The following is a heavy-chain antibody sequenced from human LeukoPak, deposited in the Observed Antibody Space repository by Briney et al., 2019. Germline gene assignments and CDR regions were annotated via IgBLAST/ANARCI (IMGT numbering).Heavy chain of an antibody. CDR1: GYSFTNYW. D-gene: IGHD6-13*01. CDR3: ARHESTLSSSFNF. CDR2: IYPGDYDT. V-gene: IGHV5-51*01. Sequence: GESLKISCKGSGYSFTNYWIGWVRQLPGKGLEWMGLIYPGDYDTRYSPSFQGQVTISADRSITTAYLQWSSLKASDTAIYYCARHESTLSSSFNFWGQGTLVTVSS. J-gene: IGHJ4*02.